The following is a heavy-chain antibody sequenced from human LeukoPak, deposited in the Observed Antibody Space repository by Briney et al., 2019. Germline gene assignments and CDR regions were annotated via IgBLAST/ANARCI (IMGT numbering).Heavy chain of an antibody. CDR1: GFTFSSYA. D-gene: IGHD6-19*01. Sequence: PGGSLRLSCAASGFTFSSYAMHWVRQAPGKGLEWVAVISYDGSNKYYADSVKGRFTISRDNSKNTLYLQMNSLRAEDTAVYYCARLYSSGWYETRPFDYWGQGTLVTVSS. CDR3: ARLYSSGWYETRPFDY. CDR2: ISYDGSNK. J-gene: IGHJ4*02. V-gene: IGHV3-30*14.